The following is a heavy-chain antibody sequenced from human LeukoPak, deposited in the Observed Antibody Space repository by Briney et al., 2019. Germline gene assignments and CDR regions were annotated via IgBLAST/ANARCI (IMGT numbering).Heavy chain of an antibody. CDR2: CYYSRNT. V-gene: IGHV4-39*01. CDR1: GDSIGSSDNY. J-gene: IGHJ3*02. Sequence: SETLSLTCTVSGDSIGSSDNYWGWIRQPPGKGLEWIGSCYYSRNTYYNPSLKSRVTISVDTSKNQLSLTLTSVSAADTAVYYCARHGELGDSFDIRGQGTMVTVSS. CDR3: ARHGELGDSFDI. D-gene: IGHD1-7*01.